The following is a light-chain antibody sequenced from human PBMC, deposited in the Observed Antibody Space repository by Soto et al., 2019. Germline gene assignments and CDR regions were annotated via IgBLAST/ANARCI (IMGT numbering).Light chain of an antibody. CDR3: QQSYSTPIT. V-gene: IGKV3-15*01. CDR1: QSVSSY. Sequence: MTQSPSTLSGSVGDRVTITCRASQSVSSYLAWYQQKPGQAPRLLIYGASTRATGIPARFSGSGSGTDFTLTISSLQPEDFATYYCQQSYSTPITFGQGTRLEIK. J-gene: IGKJ5*01. CDR2: GAS.